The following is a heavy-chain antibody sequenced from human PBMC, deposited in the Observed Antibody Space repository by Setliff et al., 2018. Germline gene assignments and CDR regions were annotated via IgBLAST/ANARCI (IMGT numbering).Heavy chain of an antibody. CDR2: IYYNGNT. D-gene: IGHD3-16*01. J-gene: IGHJ4*02. Sequence: SETLSLTCTASGDSISSSTYHWGWIRQSPGKGLEWIGNIYYNGNTNKNPSLKSRVTISVDTSRDQFSLRLSSVTAADTAMYYCARVRVVQGYYEFDYWGQGTLVTVSS. CDR3: ARVRVVQGYYEFDY. V-gene: IGHV4-39*07. CDR1: GDSISSSTYH.